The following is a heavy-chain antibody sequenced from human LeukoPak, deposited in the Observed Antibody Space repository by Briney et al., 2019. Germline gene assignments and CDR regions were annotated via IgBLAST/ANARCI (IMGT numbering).Heavy chain of an antibody. CDR3: AKDGPGADCTNGVCHFDY. J-gene: IGHJ4*02. CDR1: GFTFSSYG. Sequence: GGSLRLSCAASGFTFSSYGMHWVRQAPGKGLEWVAVISYDGSNKYYADSVKGRFTVSRDNSKNTLYLQMNSLRAEDTAVYYCAKDGPGADCTNGVCHFDYWGQGTLVTVSS. V-gene: IGHV3-30*18. D-gene: IGHD2-8*01. CDR2: ISYDGSNK.